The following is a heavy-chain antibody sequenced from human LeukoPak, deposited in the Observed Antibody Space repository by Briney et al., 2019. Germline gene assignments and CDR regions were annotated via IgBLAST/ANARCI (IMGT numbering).Heavy chain of an antibody. CDR3: ARDPITIFGVVMGYFDY. Sequence: ASVKVSCKASGYTFSSYVINWVRQAPGQGLEWMGWISAYNGNTNYAQKLQGRVTMTTDTSTSTAYMELRSLRSDDTAVYYCARDPITIFGVVMGYFDYWGQGTLVTVSS. CDR1: GYTFSSYV. V-gene: IGHV1-18*01. D-gene: IGHD3-3*01. J-gene: IGHJ4*02. CDR2: ISAYNGNT.